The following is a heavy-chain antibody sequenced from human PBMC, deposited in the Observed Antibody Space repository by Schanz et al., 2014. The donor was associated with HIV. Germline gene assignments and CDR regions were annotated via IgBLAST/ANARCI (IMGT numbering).Heavy chain of an antibody. CDR2: ISYDGSNK. J-gene: IGHJ4*02. V-gene: IGHV3-30*18. CDR3: AKEEQQLGGVGGYHFDF. CDR1: GFTFSSYG. D-gene: IGHD6-13*01. Sequence: QVQLVESGGGVVQPGRSLRLSCAASGFTFSSYGMHWVRQAPGKGLEWVAVISYDGSNKYYADSVKGRFTISRDKSKNTLYLQMNSLRAEDTAVYYCAKEEQQLGGVGGYHFDFWGQGTPVTV.